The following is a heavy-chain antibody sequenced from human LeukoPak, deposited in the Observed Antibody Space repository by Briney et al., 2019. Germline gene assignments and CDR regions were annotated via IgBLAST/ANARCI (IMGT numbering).Heavy chain of an antibody. CDR1: GGSFSGYY. D-gene: IGHD2-21*01. V-gene: IGHV4-34*01. Sequence: PSETLSLTCAVYGGSFSGYYWSWIRQPPGKGLEWIGEINHSGSTNYNPSLKSRVTISVDTSKNQFSLKLSSVTAADTAVYYCASTSCGGDCYSRIRYYDYYYMDVWGKGTTVTVSS. J-gene: IGHJ6*03. CDR2: INHSGST. CDR3: ASTSCGGDCYSRIRYYDYYYMDV.